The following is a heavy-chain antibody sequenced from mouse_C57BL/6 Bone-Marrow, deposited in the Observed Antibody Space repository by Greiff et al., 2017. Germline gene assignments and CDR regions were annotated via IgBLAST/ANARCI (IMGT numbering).Heavy chain of an antibody. J-gene: IGHJ2*01. Sequence: VKLQESGAELVRPGTSVKVSCKASGYAFTNYLIEWVKQRPGQGLEWIGVINPGSGGTNYNEKLKGKATLTADKSSSTAYMQLSSLTSEDSAVYFCARANYYGSSYYYFDYWGQGTTLTVSS. CDR2: INPGSGGT. V-gene: IGHV1-54*01. D-gene: IGHD1-1*01. CDR1: GYAFTNYL. CDR3: ARANYYGSSYYYFDY.